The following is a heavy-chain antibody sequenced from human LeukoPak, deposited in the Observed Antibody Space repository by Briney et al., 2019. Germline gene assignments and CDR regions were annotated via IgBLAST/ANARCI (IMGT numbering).Heavy chain of an antibody. D-gene: IGHD3-3*01. J-gene: IGHJ4*02. CDR2: IDNRGST. CDR1: GGSFSFYF. Sequence: PSETLSLTCTVSGGSFSFYFWHWIRQPPGEGLDWIGEIDNRGSTQYKPSLRSRGFISIDTSGNHFSLKLTSVTAADTAVYFCARDSDSGFQWGQGMLVTVSS. V-gene: IGHV4-34*01. CDR3: ARDSDSGFQ.